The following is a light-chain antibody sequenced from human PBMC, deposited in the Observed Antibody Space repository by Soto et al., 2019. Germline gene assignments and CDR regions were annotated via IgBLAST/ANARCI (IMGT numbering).Light chain of an antibody. Sequence: QSALTQPASVSGSPGQSITISCTGTSSDVGGYNLVSWYQQHPGKAPKLMIFEDNQRPSGVSNRFSGSKSGNTASLTISGRQDEDESDYYYCSYAGSGTWVFGGGTKVTVL. J-gene: IGLJ3*02. V-gene: IGLV2-23*01. CDR3: CSYAGSGTWV. CDR1: SSDVGGYNL. CDR2: EDN.